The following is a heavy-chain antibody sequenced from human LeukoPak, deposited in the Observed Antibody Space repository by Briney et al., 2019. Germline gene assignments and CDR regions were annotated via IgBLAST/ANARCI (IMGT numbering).Heavy chain of an antibody. CDR2: IATDGGGT. J-gene: IGHJ4*02. V-gene: IGHV3-64D*09. CDR1: GLTLSTYA. CDR3: VKDLSGSTVTTKYFDY. D-gene: IGHD4-17*01. Sequence: GGSLRLSCSGSGLTLSTYAMHWVRQAPGKGLEYVSAIATDGGGTYYADSVRGRFTISRDNSKNTLYLQMSSLRAEDTAVYYCVKDLSGSTVTTKYFDYWGQGTLVTVSS.